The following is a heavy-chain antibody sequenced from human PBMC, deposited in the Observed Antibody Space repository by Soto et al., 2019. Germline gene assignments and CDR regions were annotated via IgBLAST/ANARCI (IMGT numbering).Heavy chain of an antibody. Sequence: QVQLQESGPGLVKPSQTLSLTCTVSGGSISSGGYYWSWIRQHPGKGLEWIGYIYYSGSTYYNPSLKSRVTLSVDTSKNQFSLKLRSVTAAATAVYYCATYSIAVERSGGFDYWGQGTLVTVSS. CDR2: IYYSGST. J-gene: IGHJ4*02. D-gene: IGHD6-19*01. CDR1: GGSISSGGYY. V-gene: IGHV4-31*03. CDR3: ATYSIAVERSGGFDY.